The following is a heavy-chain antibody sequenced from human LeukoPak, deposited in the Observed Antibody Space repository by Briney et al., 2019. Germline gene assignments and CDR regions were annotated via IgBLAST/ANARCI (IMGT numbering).Heavy chain of an antibody. V-gene: IGHV1-2*06. D-gene: IGHD3-22*01. Sequence: ASVTVSCTASGYTLTDYYMHWVRQAPGQGLEWMGRINPNSGGTNYAQKFQGRVTMTRDTSISTVYMELSRLRSDDAAVYYCARVGYYESSGYYEYWGQGTLVTVSS. CDR1: GYTLTDYY. CDR2: INPNSGGT. CDR3: ARVGYYESSGYYEY. J-gene: IGHJ4*02.